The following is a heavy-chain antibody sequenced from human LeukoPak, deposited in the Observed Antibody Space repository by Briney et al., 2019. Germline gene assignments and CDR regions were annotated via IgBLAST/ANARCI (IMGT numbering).Heavy chain of an antibody. CDR1: GYSISSGYY. Sequence: SETLSLTCTVSGYSISSGYYWSWIRQPAGKGLEWIGRIYTSGSTNYNPSLKSRVTMSVDTSKNQFSLKLSSVTAADTAVYYCARVRKILWWPDAFDIWGQGTMVTVSS. CDR2: IYTSGST. D-gene: IGHD2-21*01. V-gene: IGHV4-4*07. CDR3: ARVRKILWWPDAFDI. J-gene: IGHJ3*02.